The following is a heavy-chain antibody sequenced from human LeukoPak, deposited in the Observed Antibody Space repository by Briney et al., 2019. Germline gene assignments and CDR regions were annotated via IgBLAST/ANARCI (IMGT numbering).Heavy chain of an antibody. Sequence: GASVKVSCKASGYTFTSYGISWVRQAPGQGLEWMGWISAYNGNTNYAQKLQGRVTMTTDTSTSTAYMELRSLRSDDTAVYYCARAQDPGVVGATIFDYWGQGTLVTVSS. CDR1: GYTFTSYG. D-gene: IGHD1-26*01. CDR2: ISAYNGNT. CDR3: ARAQDPGVVGATIFDY. J-gene: IGHJ4*02. V-gene: IGHV1-18*01.